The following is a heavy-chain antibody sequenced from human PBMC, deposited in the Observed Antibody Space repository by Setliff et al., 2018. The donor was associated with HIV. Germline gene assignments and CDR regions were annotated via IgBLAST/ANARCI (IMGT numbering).Heavy chain of an antibody. CDR1: GFTFSTYA. CDR2: ISSSGGTT. CDR3: VRDYMWAFDY. J-gene: IGHJ4*02. V-gene: IGHV3-23*01. D-gene: IGHD1-26*01. Sequence: GGSLRLSCAASGFTFSTYAMTWVRQAPGKGLEWVSSISSSGGTTYFADTVKGRFTISRDNTKNSLYLQMNNLRAEDTAVYYCVRDYMWAFDYWGQGTLVT.